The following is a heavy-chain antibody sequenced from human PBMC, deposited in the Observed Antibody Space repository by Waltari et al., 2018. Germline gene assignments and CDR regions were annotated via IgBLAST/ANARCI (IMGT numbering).Heavy chain of an antibody. CDR3: AGDYCDSSGYYDY. CDR1: GFTFSSYA. CDR2: ISGGGVRK. D-gene: IGHD3-22*01. J-gene: IGHJ4*02. V-gene: IGHV3-23*01. Sequence: EVQLLESGGGLVQPGGSVRLSCAASGFTFSSYAMSWVRQAPGKGLEWVASISGGGVRKYYADSVKGRFTISRYNSKSALYLQMISLRTEDTAVYYCAGDYCDSSGYYDYWGQGTLVTVSS.